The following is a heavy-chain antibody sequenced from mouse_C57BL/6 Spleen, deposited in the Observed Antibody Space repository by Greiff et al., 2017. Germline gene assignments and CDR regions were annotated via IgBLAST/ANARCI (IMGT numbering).Heavy chain of an antibody. J-gene: IGHJ1*03. CDR3: ARTLITTVVARYFDV. CDR1: GYTFTSYW. Sequence: QVQLQQPGAELVKPGASVKLSCKASGYTFTSYWMHWVKQRPGRGLEWIGRIDPNSGGNKYNEKFKSKATLTVDKPSSTAYMQLSSLTSEDSAVYYCARTLITTVVARYFDVWGTGTTVTVSS. CDR2: IDPNSGGN. V-gene: IGHV1-72*01. D-gene: IGHD1-1*01.